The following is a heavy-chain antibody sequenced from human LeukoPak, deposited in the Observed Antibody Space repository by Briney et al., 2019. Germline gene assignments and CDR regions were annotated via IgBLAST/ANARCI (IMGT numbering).Heavy chain of an antibody. Sequence: SVKVSCKASGGTFSSYAISWVRQAPGQGLEWMGGIIPLFNTANYAQKLQGRVTITADESTSTAYMELSSLRSEDTAVYYCATAASSWYPDAFDIWGQGTMVTVSS. CDR3: ATAASSWYPDAFDI. CDR1: GGTFSSYA. V-gene: IGHV1-69*13. CDR2: IIPLFNTA. J-gene: IGHJ3*02. D-gene: IGHD6-13*01.